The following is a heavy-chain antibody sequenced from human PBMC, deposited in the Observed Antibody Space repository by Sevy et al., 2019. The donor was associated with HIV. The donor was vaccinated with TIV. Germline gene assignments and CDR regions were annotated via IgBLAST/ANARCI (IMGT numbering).Heavy chain of an antibody. CDR2: IYYNGHI. V-gene: IGHV4-59*08. CDR1: GGSITSPY. D-gene: IGHD1-26*01. CDR3: AGENAWGRGYS. J-gene: IGHJ4*02. Sequence: SETLSLTCTVSGGSITSPYWNWIRQPPGKGLEWIANIYYNGHINYNPSLKSRVTLSLDTSKNQLSLRLSSVTAADTAMYYCAGENAWGRGYSWGQGTLVTVSS.